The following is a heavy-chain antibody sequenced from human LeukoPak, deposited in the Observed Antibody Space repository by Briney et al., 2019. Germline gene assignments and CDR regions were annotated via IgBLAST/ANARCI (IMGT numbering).Heavy chain of an antibody. CDR2: INHSGST. CDR1: GGSFSGYY. D-gene: IGHD3-3*01. CDR3: ARGPRLITIFGVVPCGMDV. Sequence: SETLSLTCAVYGGSFSGYYWSWIRQPPGKGLEWIGEINHSGSTNYNPSLKSRVTISVDTSKNQFSLKLSSVTAADTAVYYCARGPRLITIFGVVPCGMDVWGQGTTVTVSS. J-gene: IGHJ6*02. V-gene: IGHV4-34*01.